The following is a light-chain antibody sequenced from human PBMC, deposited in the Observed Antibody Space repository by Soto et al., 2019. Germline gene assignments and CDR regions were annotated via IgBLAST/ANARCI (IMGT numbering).Light chain of an antibody. Sequence: QSVLTQPASVSGSPGQSITISCTGTSSDVCGYNYVSWYQQHPGKAPKFMIYDVSNRPSGVSNRFSGSKSGNTASLTISGLQAEDEADYYCSSYTTSNTRQIVFGTGTKVIVL. CDR3: SSYTTSNTRQIV. V-gene: IGLV2-14*01. CDR1: SSDVCGYNY. J-gene: IGLJ1*01. CDR2: DVS.